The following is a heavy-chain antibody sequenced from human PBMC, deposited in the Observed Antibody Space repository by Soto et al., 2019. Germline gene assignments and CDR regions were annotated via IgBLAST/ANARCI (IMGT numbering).Heavy chain of an antibody. CDR1: GFTFSSYS. D-gene: IGHD5-18*01. V-gene: IGHV3-48*02. Sequence: EVQLVESGGGLVQPGGSLRLSCAASGFTFSSYSMNWVRQAPGKGLEWVSYISSSSSTIYYADSVKGRFTISRDNAKNSLYLQMNRLRDEDTAVYYCARDPGYSYGPPDYWCQGTLVTVSS. CDR3: ARDPGYSYGPPDY. J-gene: IGHJ4*02. CDR2: ISSSSSTI.